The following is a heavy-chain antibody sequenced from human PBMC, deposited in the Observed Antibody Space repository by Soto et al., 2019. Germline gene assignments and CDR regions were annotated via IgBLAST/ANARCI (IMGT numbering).Heavy chain of an antibody. Sequence: QVQLVESGGGLVKPGGSLRLSCAASGFIFSDYYMTWIRQSPGKGLEWISYISNSGITNYADSVKGRFTISRDNAKNSLYLQMDSLRAGDTAVYYCARENYSKMDIWGQGTTVTVSS. V-gene: IGHV3-11*05. CDR1: GFIFSDYY. CDR3: ARENYSKMDI. CDR2: ISNSGIT. D-gene: IGHD2-15*01. J-gene: IGHJ6*02.